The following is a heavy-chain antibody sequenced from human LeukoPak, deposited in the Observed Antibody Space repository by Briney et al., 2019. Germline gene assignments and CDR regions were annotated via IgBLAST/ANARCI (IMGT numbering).Heavy chain of an antibody. V-gene: IGHV3-30-3*01. CDR2: ISYDGSNK. D-gene: IGHD3-22*01. CDR3: AKEGGYYYDSSEATFDY. J-gene: IGHJ4*02. Sequence: GRSLRLSCAASGFTFSSYAMHWVRQAPGKGLEWVAVISYDGSNKYYADSVKGRFTISRDNSKNTLYLQMNSLRAEDTAVYYCAKEGGYYYDSSEATFDYWGQGTLLTVSS. CDR1: GFTFSSYA.